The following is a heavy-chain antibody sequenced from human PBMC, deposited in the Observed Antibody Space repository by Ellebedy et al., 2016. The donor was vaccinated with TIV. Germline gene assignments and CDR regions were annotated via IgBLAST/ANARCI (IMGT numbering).Heavy chain of an antibody. V-gene: IGHV3-30-3*01. D-gene: IGHD5-12*01. CDR1: GFTFSSYS. J-gene: IGHJ4*02. CDR3: ATLGNTGYYSLDY. Sequence: PGGSLRLSCGASGFTFSSYSMHWVRQAPGKGLEWVAIISFDGNTQYNTDSVKGRFTISRDNSKNTLYLQLNSLRPEDTAVYYCATLGNTGYYSLDYWGQGTLVTVSS. CDR2: ISFDGNTQ.